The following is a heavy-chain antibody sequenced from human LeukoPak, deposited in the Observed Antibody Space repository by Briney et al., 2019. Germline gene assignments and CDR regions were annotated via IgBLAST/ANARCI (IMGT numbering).Heavy chain of an antibody. D-gene: IGHD6-13*01. CDR3: ARDVEXXGXAAAGVFDY. J-gene: IGHJ4*02. CDR2: IWYDGSNK. CDR1: GFTFSSYG. Sequence: PGRSLRLSCAASGFTFSSYGMHWVRQAPGKGLEWVAVIWYDGSNKYYADSVKGRFTISRDNSKNTLYLQMNSLRAEDTAVYYGARDVEXXGXAAAGVFDYWGQGTLV. V-gene: IGHV3-33*01.